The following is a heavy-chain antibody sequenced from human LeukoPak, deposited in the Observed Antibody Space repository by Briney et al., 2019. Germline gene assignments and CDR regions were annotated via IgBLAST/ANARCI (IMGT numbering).Heavy chain of an antibody. J-gene: IGHJ4*02. CDR3: ARLNSYGATFDY. Sequence: SETLSLTCTGSAVSISSYYWSWNRQPPGKGLERIGYIYYSGSTNYNPSLKSRVTISVDTSKNQFSLKLSFVTAADTAVYYCARLNSYGATFDYWGQGTLVTAPS. CDR1: AVSISSYY. V-gene: IGHV4-59*08. D-gene: IGHD5-18*01. CDR2: IYYSGST.